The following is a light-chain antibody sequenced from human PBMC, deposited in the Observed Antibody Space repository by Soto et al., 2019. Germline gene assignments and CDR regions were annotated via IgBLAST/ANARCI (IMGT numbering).Light chain of an antibody. CDR3: QQYCSSPPYT. V-gene: IGKV3-20*01. J-gene: IGKJ2*01. CDR2: GAS. CDR1: QSVSSSY. Sequence: EIVLTQSPGTLSLSPGERATLSCRASQSVSSSYLAWYQQKPGQAPMLLIYGASSRATGIPDRFSGSGCGTDFTLTNSSRQPEDFAVYYCQQYCSSPPYTFGQGTKLEIK.